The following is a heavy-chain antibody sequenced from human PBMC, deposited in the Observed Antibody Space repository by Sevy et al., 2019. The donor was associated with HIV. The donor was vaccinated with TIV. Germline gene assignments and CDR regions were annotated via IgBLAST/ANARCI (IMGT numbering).Heavy chain of an antibody. V-gene: IGHV3-7*01. CDR1: GFTFSSYW. Sequence: GGSLRLSCAASGFTFSSYWMSWVRQAPGKGLEWVATMKEEGSERNYVDSVKGRFTMSRDNAKNSLYLQMNSLRAEDTAVYYCVREGVGGYSYSLDCWGQGTLVTVSS. D-gene: IGHD5-18*01. CDR3: VREGVGGYSYSLDC. CDR2: MKEEGSER. J-gene: IGHJ4*02.